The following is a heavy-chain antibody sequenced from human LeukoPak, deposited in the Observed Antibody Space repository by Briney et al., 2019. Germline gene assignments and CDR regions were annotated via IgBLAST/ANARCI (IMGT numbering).Heavy chain of an antibody. CDR1: QFTFSSYW. V-gene: IGHV3-73*01. D-gene: IGHD3-22*01. J-gene: IGHJ4*02. CDR3: TRLDDSSGYYDFDY. CDR2: IRSKANSYAT. Sequence: GGSLRLSCVASQFTFSSYWMSWVRQASGKGLEWVGRIRSKANSYATAYAASVKGRFTISRDDSKNTAYLQMNSLKTEDTAVYYCTRLDDSSGYYDFDYWGQGTLVTVSS.